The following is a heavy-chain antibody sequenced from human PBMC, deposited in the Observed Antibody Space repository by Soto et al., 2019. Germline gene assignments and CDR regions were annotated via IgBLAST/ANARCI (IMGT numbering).Heavy chain of an antibody. Sequence: GGSLRLSCAASGFTFSNHYMDWVRQAPGKGLEWVGRSRNKANSYSTDYAASVNGRFTISRDDSKNSLYLQMNSLKTEDTAVYYCARENPVVGASGLFDPWGQGTLVTVSS. J-gene: IGHJ5*02. D-gene: IGHD1-26*01. CDR2: SRNKANSYST. CDR1: GFTFSNHY. CDR3: ARENPVVGASGLFDP. V-gene: IGHV3-72*01.